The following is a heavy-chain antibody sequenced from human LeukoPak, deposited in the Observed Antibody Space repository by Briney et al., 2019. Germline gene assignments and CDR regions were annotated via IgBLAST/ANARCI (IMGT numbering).Heavy chain of an antibody. CDR2: IWYDGSNE. Sequence: PGRSLRLSCAASGFTFSSFGMHWVRQAPGKGLEWVAVIWYDGSNEYYADSVKGRFTISRDNSKNTLYLQMNSLRAEDTAVYYCARDRYGANSPFDYWGQGTLVTVSS. CDR1: GFTFSSFG. J-gene: IGHJ4*02. D-gene: IGHD4-23*01. CDR3: ARDRYGANSPFDY. V-gene: IGHV3-33*01.